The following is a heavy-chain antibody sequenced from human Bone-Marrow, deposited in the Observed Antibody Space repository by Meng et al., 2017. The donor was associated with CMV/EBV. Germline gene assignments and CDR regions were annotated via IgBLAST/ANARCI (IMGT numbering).Heavy chain of an antibody. CDR2: IYYSGSN. D-gene: IGHD3-10*01. CDR3: ARVPSSRGGHNWLDP. V-gene: IGHV4-31*02. CDR1: GGSISSSGSY. J-gene: IGHJ5*02. Sequence: GGSISSSGSYWSCGRQPPRKDLEWIGYIYYSGSNYYNPSLKGRVSISVDTSKNRFSLKLISVTAADTAVYYCARVPSSRGGHNWLDPWGQGTLVTVSS.